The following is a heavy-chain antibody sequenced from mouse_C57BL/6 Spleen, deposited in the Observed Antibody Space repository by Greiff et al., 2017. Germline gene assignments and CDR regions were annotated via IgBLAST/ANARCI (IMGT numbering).Heavy chain of an antibody. CDR1: GYTFTSYW. J-gene: IGHJ2*01. Sequence: QVQLQQPGAELVRPGSSVKLSCKASGYTFTSYWMDWVKQRPGQGLEWIGNIYPSDSETHYNQKFKDKATLTVDKSSSTAYMQLSSLTSEDSAVYYCARDYDYAGCYFDYWGQGTTLTVSS. CDR3: ARDYDYAGCYFDY. CDR2: IYPSDSET. D-gene: IGHD2-4*01. V-gene: IGHV1-61*01.